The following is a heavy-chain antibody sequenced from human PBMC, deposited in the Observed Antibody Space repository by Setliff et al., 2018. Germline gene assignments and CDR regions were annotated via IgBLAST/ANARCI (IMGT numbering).Heavy chain of an antibody. J-gene: IGHJ4*02. D-gene: IGHD3-22*01. CDR1: GFTFSDHY. V-gene: IGHV3-72*01. Sequence: LRLSCAASGFTFSDHYMDWVRQAPGKGLEWVGRFRNRANGYTTEYAASVKGRFTISRDDSKSIAYLRMNSLKIEDTAVYYCTRDFWPESSGFAFGQWGQGTLVTVSS. CDR2: FRNRANGYTT. CDR3: TRDFWPESSGFAFGQ.